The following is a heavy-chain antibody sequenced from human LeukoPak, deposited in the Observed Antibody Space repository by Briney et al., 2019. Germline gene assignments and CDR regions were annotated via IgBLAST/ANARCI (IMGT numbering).Heavy chain of an antibody. D-gene: IGHD6-6*01. Sequence: ASVKVSCKASGGTFSSYAISWVRQAPGQGLEWMGWMNPNSGNTGYAQKFQGRVTMTRNTSISTAYMELSSLRSEDTAVYYCARGRIAARRIPDYWGQGTLVTVSS. V-gene: IGHV1-8*02. CDR3: ARGRIAARRIPDY. CDR2: MNPNSGNT. CDR1: GGTFSSYA. J-gene: IGHJ4*02.